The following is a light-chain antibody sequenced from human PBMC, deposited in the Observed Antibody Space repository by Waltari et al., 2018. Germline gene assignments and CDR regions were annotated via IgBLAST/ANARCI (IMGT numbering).Light chain of an antibody. CDR2: DAS. J-gene: IGKJ1*01. CDR3: QQRSSWPWT. CDR1: QSVSSD. Sequence: EIVFTQSPATLSLSPGERATLSCRASQSVSSDLAWYQQKPGQGPRLLIYDASNRATGIPARFSGSGSETDFTLTISSLEPEDFAVYYCQQRSSWPWTFGQGTKVDVK. V-gene: IGKV3-11*01.